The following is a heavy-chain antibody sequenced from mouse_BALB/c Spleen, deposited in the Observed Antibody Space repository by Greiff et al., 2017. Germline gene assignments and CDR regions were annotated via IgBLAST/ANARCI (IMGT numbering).Heavy chain of an antibody. CDR3: AMFYYDYDVAY. V-gene: IGHV1S135*01. CDR1: GYSFTSSY. D-gene: IGHD2-4*01. CDR2: IDPFNGGT. J-gene: IGHJ3*01. Sequence: VQLQQSGPELMQPGASVKISCKASGYSFTSSYMHWVRQSPGKGLEWIGYIDPFNGGTNYNQKFKVKATLTVDKSSSTAYRHLSSLTSEDSAVDYCAMFYYDYDVAYWGQGTLVTVSA.